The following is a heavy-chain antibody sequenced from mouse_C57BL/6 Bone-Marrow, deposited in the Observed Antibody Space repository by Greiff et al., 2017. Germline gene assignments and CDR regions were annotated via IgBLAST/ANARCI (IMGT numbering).Heavy chain of an antibody. CDR3: ARSITTVSDY. V-gene: IGHV1-72*01. D-gene: IGHD1-1*01. CDR1: GYTFTSYG. CDR2: IDRNSGGT. Sequence: VQLQQPGAELVKPGASVKLSCKASGYTFTSYGMHWVKQRPGRGLEWIGRIDRNSGGTKYNEKFKSKATLTVDKPSSTAYMQLSSLTSEDSAVYYCARSITTVSDYWGQGTTLTVSS. J-gene: IGHJ2*01.